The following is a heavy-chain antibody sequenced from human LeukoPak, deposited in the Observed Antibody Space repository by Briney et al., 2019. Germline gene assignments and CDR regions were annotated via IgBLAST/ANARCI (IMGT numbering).Heavy chain of an antibody. D-gene: IGHD1-26*01. J-gene: IGHJ6*03. CDR2: IYSGGST. Sequence: PGGSLRLSCAASGFTLSSYWMSWVRQAPGKGLEWVSVIYSGGSTYYADSVKGRFTISRDNAKNSLYLQMNSLRGEDTAVYYCARDGVGATSYYYYMDVWGKGTTVTVSS. CDR3: ARDGVGATSYYYYMDV. CDR1: GFTLSSYW. V-gene: IGHV3-66*01.